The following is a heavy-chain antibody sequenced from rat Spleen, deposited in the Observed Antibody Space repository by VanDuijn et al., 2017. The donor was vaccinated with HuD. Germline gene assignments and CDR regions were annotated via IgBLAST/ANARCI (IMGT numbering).Heavy chain of an antibody. D-gene: IGHD1-12*02. CDR1: GFSLTTVS. J-gene: IGHJ3*01. V-gene: IGHV2-15*01. Sequence: QVQLKESGLGLVQPSQTLSLNCTVSGFSLTTVSVPWVRQPPGKGLEWLGAIWSGGSTDYNSALKSRLCISRDTSKSQVFLKMNSLQTEDTAIYFCTRDHSYWGSYYPGGFAYWGQGTLVTVSS. CDR3: TRDHSYWGSYYPGGFAY. CDR2: IWSGGST.